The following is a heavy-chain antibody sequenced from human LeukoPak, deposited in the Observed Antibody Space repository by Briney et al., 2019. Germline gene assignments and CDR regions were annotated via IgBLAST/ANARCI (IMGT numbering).Heavy chain of an antibody. V-gene: IGHV1-2*04. Sequence: GASVKVSCKASGYTFTSYGISWVRQAPGQGLEWMGWINPNSGGTNYAQKFQGWVTMTRDTSISTAYMELSRLRSDDTAVYYCARDLHPIVVVPAAPGFYFDYWGQGTLVTVSS. CDR1: GYTFTSYG. CDR3: ARDLHPIVVVPAAPGFYFDY. D-gene: IGHD2-2*01. J-gene: IGHJ4*02. CDR2: INPNSGGT.